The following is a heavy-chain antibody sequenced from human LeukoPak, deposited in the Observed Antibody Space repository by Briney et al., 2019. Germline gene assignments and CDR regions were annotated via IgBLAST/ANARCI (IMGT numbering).Heavy chain of an antibody. CDR2: ISYDGSNK. CDR1: GFTFSSYA. Sequence: GGSLRLSCAASGFTFSSYAMHWVRQAPGKGLEWVAVISYDGSNKYYADSVKGRFTISRDNSKNTLYLQMNSLRAEDTAVYYCAKGLGPFIDNWFDPWGQGTLVTVSS. V-gene: IGHV3-30-3*01. D-gene: IGHD2-15*01. CDR3: AKGLGPFIDNWFDP. J-gene: IGHJ5*02.